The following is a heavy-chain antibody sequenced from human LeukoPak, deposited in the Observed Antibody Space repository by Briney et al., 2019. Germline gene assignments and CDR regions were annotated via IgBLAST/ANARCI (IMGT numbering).Heavy chain of an antibody. V-gene: IGHV3-21*01. CDR2: ISRSSSYI. D-gene: IGHD5-24*01. CDR3: ASATRDGYNLS. CDR1: GFTFRSYS. J-gene: IGHJ1*01. Sequence: GGSLRVSCAASGFTFRSYSMNWVGQAPGKGLEWVSPISRSSSYIYIADSVKGRLTISRDNAQNSLYLQMDNLRAEDTAVYYCASATRDGYNLSWGQGTLDTVSS.